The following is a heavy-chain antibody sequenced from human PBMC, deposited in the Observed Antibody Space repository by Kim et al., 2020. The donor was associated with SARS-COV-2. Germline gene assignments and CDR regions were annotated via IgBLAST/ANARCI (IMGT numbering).Heavy chain of an antibody. V-gene: IGHV4-31*02. CDR3: ARDRGDFWSGYYLQFDY. Sequence: LKSRVTISVDTSKNQFSLKLSSVTDADTAVYYCARDRGDFWSGYYLQFDYWGQGTLVTVSP. D-gene: IGHD3-3*01. J-gene: IGHJ4*02.